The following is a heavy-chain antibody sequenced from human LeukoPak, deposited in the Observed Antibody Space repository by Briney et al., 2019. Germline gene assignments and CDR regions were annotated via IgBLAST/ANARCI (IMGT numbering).Heavy chain of an antibody. CDR3: AKARSFSVTTALDY. CDR1: GFTFSSYA. J-gene: IGHJ4*03. Sequence: GGSLRLSCAASGFTFSSYAMSWVRQAPGKGLEWVSAISGSGGSTYYADSVKGRFTISRDNSKNTLYLQMNSLRAEDTAVYYCAKARSFSVTTALDYWGQGTLVHVSS. D-gene: IGHD4-17*01. V-gene: IGHV3-23*01. CDR2: ISGSGGST.